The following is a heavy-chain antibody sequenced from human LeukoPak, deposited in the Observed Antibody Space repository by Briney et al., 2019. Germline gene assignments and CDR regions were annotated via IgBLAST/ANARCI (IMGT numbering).Heavy chain of an antibody. J-gene: IGHJ6*02. Sequence: ASVKVSCKASGYTFTGYYMHWVRQAPGQGLEWMGWINPNSGGTNYAQKFQGRITMTRDTSISTAYMELSRLRSDDTAVYYCARGIVVVPAANGEDHYYYGMDVWGQGTTVTVSS. D-gene: IGHD2-2*01. V-gene: IGHV1-2*02. CDR1: GYTFTGYY. CDR3: ARGIVVVPAANGEDHYYYGMDV. CDR2: INPNSGGT.